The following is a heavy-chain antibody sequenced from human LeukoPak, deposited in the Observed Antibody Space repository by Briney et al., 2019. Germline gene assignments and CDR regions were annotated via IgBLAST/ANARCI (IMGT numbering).Heavy chain of an antibody. J-gene: IGHJ4*02. Sequence: GGSLRLSCAASGFTFSSYAMSWVRQAPGRGLEWVSGISGSNGNTYYADSVKGRYIISRDNSKNTLYLQMNSLRAEDTAVYYCAKDPSATYWGSLFDYWGQGTLVTVSS. CDR2: ISGSNGNT. CDR1: GFTFSSYA. D-gene: IGHD1-26*01. CDR3: AKDPSATYWGSLFDY. V-gene: IGHV3-23*01.